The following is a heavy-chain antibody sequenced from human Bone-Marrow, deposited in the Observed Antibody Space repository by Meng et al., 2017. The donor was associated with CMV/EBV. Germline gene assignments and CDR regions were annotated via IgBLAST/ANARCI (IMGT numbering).Heavy chain of an antibody. D-gene: IGHD6-13*01. CDR3: AKDRRIGLQRRYIAAAGIDY. Sequence: GGSLRLSCAASGFTFSNAWMSWVRQAPGKGLEWVGRIKSKTDGGTTDYAAPVKGRFTISRDDSENTLYLQMNSLKTEDTAVYYCAKDRRIGLQRRYIAAAGIDYWGQGTLVTVSS. V-gene: IGHV3-15*01. CDR1: GFTFSNAW. J-gene: IGHJ4*02. CDR2: IKSKTDGGTT.